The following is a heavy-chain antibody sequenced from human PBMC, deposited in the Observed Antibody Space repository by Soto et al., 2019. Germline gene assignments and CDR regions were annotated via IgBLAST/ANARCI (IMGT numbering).Heavy chain of an antibody. D-gene: IGHD5-12*01. Sequence: GASVKVSCKASGYTFTSYGISWVRQAPGQGLEWMGWISAYNGNTNYAQKLQGRVTMTTDTSTSTAYMELRSLRFDDTAVYYCARDLAREMATIYHWFDPWGQGTLVTVSS. J-gene: IGHJ5*02. CDR1: GYTFTSYG. CDR2: ISAYNGNT. CDR3: ARDLAREMATIYHWFDP. V-gene: IGHV1-18*04.